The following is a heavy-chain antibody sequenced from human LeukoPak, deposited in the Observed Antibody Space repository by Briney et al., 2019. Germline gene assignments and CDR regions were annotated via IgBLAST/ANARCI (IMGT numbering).Heavy chain of an antibody. Sequence: SETLSLTCTVSGRSISSYYWSWIRQPPGKGLEWIGYIYYSGSTNYNPSLKSRVTISVDTSKNQFSLKLSSVTAADTAVYYCARDLKGSSSGVAADWGQGTLVTVSS. CDR3: ARDLKGSSSGVAAD. V-gene: IGHV4-59*01. D-gene: IGHD6-6*01. CDR2: IYYSGST. J-gene: IGHJ4*02. CDR1: GRSISSYY.